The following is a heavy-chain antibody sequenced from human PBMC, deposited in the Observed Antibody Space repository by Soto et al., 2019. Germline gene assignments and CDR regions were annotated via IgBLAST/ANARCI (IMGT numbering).Heavy chain of an antibody. J-gene: IGHJ3*01. Sequence: ASVKVSCKASGFTFTSFYMHWVRQAPGQGLEWMGIINPSGGSTSYAQKSQGRVTMTRDTYTSTVYMELSSLSSEDTAVYYCARAGAAAAPGAFDLWGQGTMVTVSS. CDR3: ARAGAAAAPGAFDL. D-gene: IGHD6-13*01. CDR2: INPSGGST. V-gene: IGHV1-46*01. CDR1: GFTFTSFY.